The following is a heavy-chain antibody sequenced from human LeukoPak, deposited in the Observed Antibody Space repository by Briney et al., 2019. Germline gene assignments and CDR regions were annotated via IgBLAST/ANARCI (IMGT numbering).Heavy chain of an antibody. CDR1: GFTFSGSA. D-gene: IGHD4-17*01. V-gene: IGHV3-73*01. J-gene: IGHJ3*02. CDR2: IRSKANSYAT. Sequence: PGGSLRLSCAASGFTFSGSAMHWVRQASGKGLEWVGRIRSKANSYATAYAASVKGRFTISRDDSKNTAYLQMNSLKTEDTAVYYCTRLGPGSTVTTDAFDIWGQGTMVTVSS. CDR3: TRLGPGSTVTTDAFDI.